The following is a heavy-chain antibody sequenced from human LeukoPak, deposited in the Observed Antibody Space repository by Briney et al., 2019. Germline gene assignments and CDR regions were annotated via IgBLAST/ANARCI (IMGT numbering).Heavy chain of an antibody. V-gene: IGHV3-9*03. J-gene: IGHJ2*01. Sequence: GGSLRLSCAASGFTFDDYAMNWVRQAPGKGLEWVSGISWNSGSIGYADSVKGRFTISRDNAKNSLYLQMNSLRAEDMALYYCAKDNRYDSSGYYYWYFDLWGRGTLVTVYS. CDR3: AKDNRYDSSGYYYWYFDL. D-gene: IGHD3-22*01. CDR1: GFTFDDYA. CDR2: ISWNSGSI.